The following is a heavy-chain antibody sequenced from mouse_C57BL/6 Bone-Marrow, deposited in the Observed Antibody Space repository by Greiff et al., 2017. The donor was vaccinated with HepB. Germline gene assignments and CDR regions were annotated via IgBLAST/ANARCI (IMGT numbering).Heavy chain of an antibody. V-gene: IGHV1-54*01. CDR1: GYAFTNYL. CDR3: AREGAITTVVARGDY. J-gene: IGHJ2*01. Sequence: VQLQESGAELVRPGTSVKVSCKASGYAFTNYLIEWVKQRPGQGLEWIGVINPGSGGTNYNEKFKGKATLTADKSSSTAYMQLSSLTSEDSAVYFCAREGAITTVVARGDYWGQGTTLTVSS. CDR2: INPGSGGT. D-gene: IGHD1-1*01.